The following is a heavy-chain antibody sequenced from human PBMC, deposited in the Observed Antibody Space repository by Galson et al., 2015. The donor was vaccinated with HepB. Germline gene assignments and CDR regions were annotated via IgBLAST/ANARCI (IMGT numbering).Heavy chain of an antibody. CDR3: ARDHQWFGELLLGFDY. J-gene: IGHJ4*02. CDR1: GFTFSSYA. D-gene: IGHD3-10*01. Sequence: SLRLSCAASGFTFSSYAMSWVRQAPGKGLEWVSAISGSGGSTYYADSVKGRFTISRDNSKNTLYLQMNSLRAEDTAVYYCARDHQWFGELLLGFDYWGQGTLVTVSS. CDR2: ISGSGGST. V-gene: IGHV3-23*01.